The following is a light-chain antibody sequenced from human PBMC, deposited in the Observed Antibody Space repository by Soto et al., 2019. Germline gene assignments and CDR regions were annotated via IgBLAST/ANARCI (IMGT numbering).Light chain of an antibody. CDR1: SSDVGNYNL. Sequence: QSALTQPASVSGSPGQSITISCTGTSSDVGNYNLVSWYQHHPGKAPRLIIYEGYKRPSGVSNRLSGSKSGNTASLTISGLQADDEADYYCCSYAGSSTPVIFGGGTQLTVL. CDR2: EGY. J-gene: IGLJ2*01. CDR3: CSYAGSSTPVI. V-gene: IGLV2-23*01.